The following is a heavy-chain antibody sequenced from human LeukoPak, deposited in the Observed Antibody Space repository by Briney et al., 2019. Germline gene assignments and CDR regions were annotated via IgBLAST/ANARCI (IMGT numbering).Heavy chain of an antibody. J-gene: IGHJ4*02. CDR2: TNNYGNVK. V-gene: IGHV3-7*01. CDR1: EFTFTNYW. CDR3: VRGDIDY. Sequence: GGSLRLSCATSEFTFTNYWMSWVRQAPGRGLEWVATTNNYGNVKYHVDSVKGRFTISRDNAKNSLDLQMNNLRVEDTAVYYCVRGDIDYRGQGALVTVSS. D-gene: IGHD5-24*01.